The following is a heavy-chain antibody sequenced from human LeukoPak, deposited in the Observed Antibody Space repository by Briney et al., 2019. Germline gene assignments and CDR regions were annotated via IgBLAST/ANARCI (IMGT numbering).Heavy chain of an antibody. CDR3: ARSIGATEATSFEY. Sequence: SETLSLTCTVSGGSISNNNYYWAWIRPPPGKRLEWIGRIYYNGNTYYNPSLRSRVTISVDTSKNQFSLRLSSVTAADTALYYGARSIGATEATSFEYSGQGTLVSVSS. CDR2: IYYNGNT. CDR1: GGSISNNNYY. J-gene: IGHJ4*02. V-gene: IGHV4-39*01. D-gene: IGHD1-1*01.